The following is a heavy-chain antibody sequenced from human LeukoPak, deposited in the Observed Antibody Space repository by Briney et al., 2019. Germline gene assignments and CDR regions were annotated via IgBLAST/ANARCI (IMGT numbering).Heavy chain of an antibody. CDR2: INHSGST. V-gene: IGHV4-34*01. CDR1: GGSFSGYY. J-gene: IGHJ4*02. Sequence: PSETLSLTCAVYGGSFSGYYWSWIRQPPGKGLEWIGEINHSGSTNYNPSLKSRVTISVDTSKNQFSLKLSSVTAADTAVYYCARGTIFGVASNWGQGTLVTVSS. D-gene: IGHD3-3*01. CDR3: ARGTIFGVASN.